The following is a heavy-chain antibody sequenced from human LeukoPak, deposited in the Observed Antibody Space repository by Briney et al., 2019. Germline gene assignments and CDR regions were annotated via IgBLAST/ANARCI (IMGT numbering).Heavy chain of an antibody. D-gene: IGHD1-26*01. CDR3: ARHTYRGESNFDY. V-gene: IGHV4-59*01. CDR1: GGSISSYY. J-gene: IGHJ4*02. Sequence: SETLSLTCTVSGGSISSYYWSWIRQPPGKGLEWIGYIYYSGSTNYNPSLKSRVTISVDTSKNQFSLKLSSVTAADTAVYYCARHTYRGESNFDYWGQGTLVTVSS. CDR2: IYYSGST.